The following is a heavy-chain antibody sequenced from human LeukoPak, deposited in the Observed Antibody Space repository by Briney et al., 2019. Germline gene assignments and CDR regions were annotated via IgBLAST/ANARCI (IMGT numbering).Heavy chain of an antibody. D-gene: IGHD3-10*01. CDR2: IYTSGST. Sequence: SETLSLTCTVSGGSISSGSYYWSWIRQPAGKGLEWIGRIYTSGSTNYNPSLKSRVTMSVDTSKNQFSLKLSSVTAADTAVYYCARDLSGFDYWGQGTLVTVSS. J-gene: IGHJ4*02. CDR3: ARDLSGFDY. CDR1: GGSISSGSYY. V-gene: IGHV4-61*02.